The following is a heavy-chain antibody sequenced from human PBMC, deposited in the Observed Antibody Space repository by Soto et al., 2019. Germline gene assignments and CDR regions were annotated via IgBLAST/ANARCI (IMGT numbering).Heavy chain of an antibody. J-gene: IGHJ6*02. CDR2: IWYDGSNK. V-gene: IGHV3-33*01. D-gene: IGHD3-10*01. Sequence: QVQLVESGGGVVQPGRSLRLSCAASGFTFSSYGMHWVRQAPGKGLEWVAVIWYDGSNKYYADSVKGRFTISRDNSKNVPDWEIKRPSGEDTAVFFCGRNLWGVGESPNYFYQYGMEGWGQGANVTV. CDR3: GRNLWGVGESPNYFYQYGMEG. CDR1: GFTFSSYG.